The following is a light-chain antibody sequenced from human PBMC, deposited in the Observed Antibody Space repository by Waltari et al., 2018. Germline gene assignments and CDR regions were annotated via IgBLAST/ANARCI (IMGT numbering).Light chain of an antibody. CDR2: DNN. V-gene: IGLV1-51*01. CDR1: SSNIGNNY. CDR3: ATWDSSLSGGV. Sequence: HSVLTQPPSVSAAPGQDVTIFCSGSSSNIGNNYVSWYQQVPGTAPKLLIFDNNGRPSGIPDRFSGPKSGTSATLDITGLQTGDEAHYYCATWDSSLSGGVFGGGTKVTVL. J-gene: IGLJ2*01.